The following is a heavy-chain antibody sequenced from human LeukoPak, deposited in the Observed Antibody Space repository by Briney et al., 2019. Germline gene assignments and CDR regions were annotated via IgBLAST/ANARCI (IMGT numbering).Heavy chain of an antibody. CDR3: AREHVLRYFDASAHAFDI. CDR2: IYYSGST. CDR1: GGSISSGSYY. Sequence: SQTLSLTCTVSGGSISSGSYYWSWIRQPAGKGLEWIGYIYYSGSTYYNPSLKSRVTISVDTSKNQFSLKLSSVTAADTAVYYCAREHVLRYFDASAHAFDIWGQGTMVTVSS. J-gene: IGHJ3*02. V-gene: IGHV4-31*03. D-gene: IGHD3-9*01.